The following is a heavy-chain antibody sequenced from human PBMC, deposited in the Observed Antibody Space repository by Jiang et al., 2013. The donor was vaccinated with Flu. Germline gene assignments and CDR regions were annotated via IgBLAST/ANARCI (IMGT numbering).Heavy chain of an antibody. CDR3: ARHNGASAHQRALPGNNWFDP. CDR1: GYSFTTYW. V-gene: IGHV5-10-1*01. Sequence: SCKGSGYSFTTYWITWVRQMPGKGLEWMGRIDPSDSYSDYSPSFQGHVNISVDRSIDTAYLQWSGLKTSDTAMYYCARHNGASAHQRALPGNNWFDPWGQGTLVTVSS. D-gene: IGHD2-8*01. J-gene: IGHJ5*02. CDR2: IDPSDSYS.